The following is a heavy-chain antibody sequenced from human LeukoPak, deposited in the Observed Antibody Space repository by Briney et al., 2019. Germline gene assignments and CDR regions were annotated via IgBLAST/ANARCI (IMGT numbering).Heavy chain of an antibody. CDR3: ATANPAVAGTVYFDY. Sequence: AASVKVSCKVSGYTLTELSMHWVRQAPGKGLEWMGGFDPEDGETIYAQKFQGRVTMTEDTSTDTAYMELSSLRSEDTAVYYCATANPAVAGTVYFDYWGQGTLVTVSS. V-gene: IGHV1-24*01. CDR2: FDPEDGET. J-gene: IGHJ4*02. D-gene: IGHD6-19*01. CDR1: GYTLTELS.